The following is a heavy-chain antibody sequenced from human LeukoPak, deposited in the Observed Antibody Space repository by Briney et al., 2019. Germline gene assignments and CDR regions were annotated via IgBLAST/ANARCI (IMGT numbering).Heavy chain of an antibody. CDR3: ARHNSVVTPFLGMDV. D-gene: IGHD4-23*01. CDR1: GGSISSYY. V-gene: IGHV4-59*08. J-gene: IGHJ6*02. Sequence: SETLSLTCTVSGGSISSYYWSWIRQPPGKGLEWIGYIYYSGSTNYNPSLKSRVTISVDTSKNQFSLKLSSVTAADTAVYYCARHNSVVTPFLGMDVWGQGTTVTVSS. CDR2: IYYSGST.